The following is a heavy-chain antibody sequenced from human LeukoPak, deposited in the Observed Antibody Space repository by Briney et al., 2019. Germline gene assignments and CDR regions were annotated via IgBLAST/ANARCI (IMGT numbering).Heavy chain of an antibody. CDR3: ARRSSGSPPYYFDY. CDR1: GFTFSSYG. D-gene: IGHD1-26*01. CDR2: ISYDGSNK. V-gene: IGHV3-30*03. J-gene: IGHJ4*02. Sequence: GGSLRLSCAASGFTFSSYGMHWVRQAPGKGLEWVAVISYDGSNKYYADSVKGRFTISRDNSKNTLYLQMNSLRAEDTAVYYCARRSSGSPPYYFDYWGQGTLVTVSS.